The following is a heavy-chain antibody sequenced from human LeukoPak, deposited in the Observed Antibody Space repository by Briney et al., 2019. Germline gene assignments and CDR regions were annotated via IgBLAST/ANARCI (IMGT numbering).Heavy chain of an antibody. J-gene: IGHJ4*02. CDR3: ATGYHEPFDN. CDR2: ISDTGKT. Sequence: SETLSLTCNVSGGSLISYYWDWLRQPPGKGLEWIGYISDTGKTDYNPSLKSRVTISLDTSKSQFSLRLKSVTTADTAVYFYATGYHEPFDNWGPRTLVTVSS. D-gene: IGHD1-14*01. V-gene: IGHV4-59*01. CDR1: GGSLISYY.